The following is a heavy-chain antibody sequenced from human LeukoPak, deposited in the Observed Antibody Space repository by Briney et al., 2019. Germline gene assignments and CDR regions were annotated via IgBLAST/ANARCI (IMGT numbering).Heavy chain of an antibody. CDR3: ARDRAGSAWYTIFDY. CDR2: ISTYNGNT. Sequence: ASVKVSCKASGYTFTSFGISWVRRAPGQGLEWMGWISTYNGNTHYAQKLQGRVTMTTDTSTSRVYMDLRCLRSDDTAVYYCARDRAGSAWYTIFDYGGQGTLLTVS. J-gene: IGHJ4*02. CDR1: GYTFTSFG. V-gene: IGHV1-18*01. D-gene: IGHD6-19*01.